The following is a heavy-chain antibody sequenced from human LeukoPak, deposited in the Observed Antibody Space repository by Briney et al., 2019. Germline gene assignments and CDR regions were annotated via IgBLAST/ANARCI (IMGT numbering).Heavy chain of an antibody. CDR2: IWYDGSNK. D-gene: IGHD6-19*01. CDR3: AGDSLDSSGWYYFDY. CDR1: GFTFSSYG. Sequence: GGSLRLSCAASGFTFSSYGMHWVRQAPGKGLEWVAVIWYDGSNKYYADPVKGRFTISRDNSKNTLYLQMNSLRAEDTAVYYCAGDSLDSSGWYYFDYWGQGTLVTASS. V-gene: IGHV3-33*01. J-gene: IGHJ4*02.